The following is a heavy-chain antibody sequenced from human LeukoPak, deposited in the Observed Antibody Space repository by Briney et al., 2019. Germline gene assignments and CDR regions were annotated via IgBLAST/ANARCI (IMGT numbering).Heavy chain of an antibody. V-gene: IGHV3-48*01. CDR1: GFTFSTYS. Sequence: GGSLRLSCAASGFTFSTYSMNWVRQAPGKGLEWLSSISSNSRTMYYADSVKGRFTISRDNAKNSLYLQMNSLRAEDTAVYYCARGDLVDYWGQGTLVTVSS. CDR2: ISSNSRTM. CDR3: ARGDLVDY. J-gene: IGHJ4*02.